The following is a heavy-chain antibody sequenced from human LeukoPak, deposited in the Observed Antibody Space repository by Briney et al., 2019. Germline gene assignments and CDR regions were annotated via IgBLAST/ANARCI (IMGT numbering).Heavy chain of an antibody. J-gene: IGHJ4*02. Sequence: APVKVSCKVSGYTLTELSMHWVRQAPGKGLEWMGGFDPEDGETIYAQKFQGRVTMTEDTSTDTAYMELSSLRSEDTAVYYCATDHVSSGYSPLMRKWGQGTLVTVSS. CDR3: ATDHVSSGYSPLMRK. V-gene: IGHV1-24*01. CDR1: GYTLTELS. D-gene: IGHD3-22*01. CDR2: FDPEDGET.